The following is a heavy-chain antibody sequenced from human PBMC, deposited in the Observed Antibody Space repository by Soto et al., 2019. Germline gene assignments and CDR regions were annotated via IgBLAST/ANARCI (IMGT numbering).Heavy chain of an antibody. D-gene: IGHD2-2*01. J-gene: IGHJ6*02. V-gene: IGHV3-23*01. CDR2: ISGSGGST. CDR3: AKDRVDLVVVPAARYGMDV. CDR1: GFTFSSYG. Sequence: PGGSLRLSCAASGFTFSSYGMSWVRQAPGKGLGWVSAISGSGGSTYYADSVNGRFTISRDNSKNTLYLQMNSLRAEDTAVYYCAKDRVDLVVVPAARYGMDVWGQGTTVTVSS.